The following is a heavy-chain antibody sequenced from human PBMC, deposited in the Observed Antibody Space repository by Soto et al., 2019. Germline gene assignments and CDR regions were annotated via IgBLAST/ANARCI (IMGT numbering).Heavy chain of an antibody. CDR2: ISTSSSTI. CDR3: ARGFL. V-gene: IGHV3-48*01. CDR1: GFAFSSYT. Sequence: EVQLVASGGGLVQPGGSLRLSCAASGFAFSSYTMNWVRQAPGKGLEWLSYISTSSSTIYYADSVKGRFTISRDNAKNSLYLQMNSLRAEDTAVYYCARGFLGGQGTRVTVSS. J-gene: IGHJ4*02.